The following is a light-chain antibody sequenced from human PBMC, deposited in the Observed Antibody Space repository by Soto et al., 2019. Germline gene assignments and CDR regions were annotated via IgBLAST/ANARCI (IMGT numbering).Light chain of an antibody. CDR3: QSYDGSLSGLV. Sequence: QSVLTQPPSVSGAPGQRVTISCTGSSSNIGAGYDVHWYQQLPGTAPKLLIYRNNNRPSGVPDRFSGSKSGTSASLAITGLQAEDEADYYCQSYDGSLSGLVFGGGTKLTVL. J-gene: IGLJ2*01. V-gene: IGLV1-40*01. CDR1: SSNIGAGYD. CDR2: RNN.